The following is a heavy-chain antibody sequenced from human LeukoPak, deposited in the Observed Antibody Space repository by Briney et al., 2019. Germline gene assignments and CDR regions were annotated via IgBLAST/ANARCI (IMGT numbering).Heavy chain of an antibody. D-gene: IGHD2-8*01. CDR3: ARFMLRRRWFDP. J-gene: IGHJ5*02. CDR1: GYTFTSYD. V-gene: IGHV1-8*01. Sequence: ASVKVSCTASGYTFTSYDINWVRQATGQGLEWMGWMNPNSGNTGYAQKFQGRVTMTRNTPISTAYMELSSLRSEDTAVYYCARFMLRRRWFDPWGQGTLVTVSS. CDR2: MNPNSGNT.